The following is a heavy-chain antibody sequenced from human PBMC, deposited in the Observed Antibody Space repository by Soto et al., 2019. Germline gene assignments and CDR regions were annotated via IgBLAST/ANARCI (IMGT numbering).Heavy chain of an antibody. CDR2: IYPGDSDT. CDR1: GYSFTSYW. CDR3: ARGPYYYDSSGYYDFDY. J-gene: IGHJ4*02. V-gene: IGHV5-51*01. Sequence: PGESLKISCKGSGYSFTSYWIGWVRQMPGKGLEWMGIIYPGDSDTRYSPSFQGQVTISADKSISTAYLQWSSLKASDTAMYYCARGPYYYDSSGYYDFDYWGQGTLVTVSS. D-gene: IGHD3-22*01.